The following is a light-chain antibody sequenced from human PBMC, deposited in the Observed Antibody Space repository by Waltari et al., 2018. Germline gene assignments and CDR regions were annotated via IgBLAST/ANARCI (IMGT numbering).Light chain of an antibody. CDR2: GAS. J-gene: IGKJ1*01. V-gene: IGKV3-20*01. CDR1: QSIGRS. CDR3: QHYVRLPVT. Sequence: EIMLTQPPGTLSLSPGERATLSCRTSQSIGRSLAWYQQKPGQAPRLLIYGASSRATDIPDGVSGSGSGTDFSLTINRREPEDSALYYCQHYVRLPVTFGQGTKVEIK.